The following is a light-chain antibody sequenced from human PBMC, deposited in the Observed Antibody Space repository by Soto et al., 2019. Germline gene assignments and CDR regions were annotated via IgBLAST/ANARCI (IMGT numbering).Light chain of an antibody. CDR1: QSVTSYY. J-gene: IGKJ3*01. CDR3: QQYGGVPFT. CDR2: GAS. Sequence: EVVLTQSPGTLSLSPGERATLSCRASQSVTSYYLAWYQQKAGQTPRLLIYGASSRATGIPDRFSGSGSETDFTLTISRLEPEDFAVYYCQQYGGVPFTFGPGTKVEIK. V-gene: IGKV3-20*01.